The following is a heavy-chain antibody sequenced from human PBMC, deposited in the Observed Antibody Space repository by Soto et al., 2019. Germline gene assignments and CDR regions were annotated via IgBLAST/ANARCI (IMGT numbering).Heavy chain of an antibody. D-gene: IGHD4-17*01. J-gene: IGHJ6*02. CDR1: GGSINSGGYY. Sequence: QVQLQESGPGLVKPSQTLSLTCTVSGGSINSGGYYWTWIRQHPGKGLEWIGHIYQSGSAYYNPSLKSRVTLXVXTXXTQFSLKLTSVTAADTAVYYCARTARATVTMGRYYYYDMDVWGQGTTVTVSS. V-gene: IGHV4-31*03. CDR3: ARTARATVTMGRYYYYDMDV. CDR2: IYQSGSA.